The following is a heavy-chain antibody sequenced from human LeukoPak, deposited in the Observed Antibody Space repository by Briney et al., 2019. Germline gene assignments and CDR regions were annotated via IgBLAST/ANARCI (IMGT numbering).Heavy chain of an antibody. CDR3: ATRRAAAGKYYFDY. D-gene: IGHD6-13*01. CDR1: GYIFTSYW. Sequence: GESLKISCKGSGYIFTSYWIGWVRQMPGKGLEWMGIIYPVDSNARYSPPFQGQVTISADKSINTAYLQWSSLKASDTAMYYCATRRAAAGKYYFDYWGQGTLVTVSS. J-gene: IGHJ4*02. CDR2: IYPVDSNA. V-gene: IGHV5-51*01.